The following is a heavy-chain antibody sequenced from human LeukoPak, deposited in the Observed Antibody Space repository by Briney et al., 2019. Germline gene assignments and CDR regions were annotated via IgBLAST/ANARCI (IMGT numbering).Heavy chain of an antibody. CDR3: ARAPGAGKGPTTAYFDWLFPRGTWDAFDI. CDR2: IYYSGST. Sequence: SETLSLTCTVSGGSISSGDYYWSWIRQPPGKGLEWIGYIYYSGSTYYNPSLKSRVTISVDTSKNQFSLKLSSVTAADTAVYYCARAPGAGKGPTTAYFDWLFPRGTWDAFDIWGQGTMVTVSS. CDR1: GGSISSGDYY. V-gene: IGHV4-30-4*01. J-gene: IGHJ3*02. D-gene: IGHD3-9*01.